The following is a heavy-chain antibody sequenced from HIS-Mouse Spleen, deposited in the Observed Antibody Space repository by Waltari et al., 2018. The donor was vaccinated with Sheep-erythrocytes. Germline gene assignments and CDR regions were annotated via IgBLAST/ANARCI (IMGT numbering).Heavy chain of an antibody. V-gene: IGHV3-21*01. Sequence: EVQLVESGGGLVKPGGSLRLSCAASGFTFSSYSMNWVRQAPGKGVEWVSSISSSSSYIYYADSVKGRFTISRDNAKNSLYLQMNSLRAEDTAVYYCAGCIAVYGMDVWGQGTTVTVSS. CDR2: ISSSSSYI. J-gene: IGHJ6*02. D-gene: IGHD6-19*01. CDR3: AGCIAVYGMDV. CDR1: GFTFSSYS.